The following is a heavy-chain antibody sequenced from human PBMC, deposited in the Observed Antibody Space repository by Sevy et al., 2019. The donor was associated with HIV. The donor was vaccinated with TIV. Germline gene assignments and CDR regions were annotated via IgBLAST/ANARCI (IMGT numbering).Heavy chain of an antibody. D-gene: IGHD2-2*01. Sequence: GGSLRLSCAASGFNINTYWMNWVRQAPGKGLEWVANIKNDGSEIYYVDFVRGRFTISKDNARNLVYLQMNSLRAEDTALYYCVRAIVIEGSFWGQGTLVTVSS. CDR3: VRAIVIEGSF. V-gene: IGHV3-7*01. CDR1: GFNINTYW. J-gene: IGHJ4*02. CDR2: IKNDGSEI.